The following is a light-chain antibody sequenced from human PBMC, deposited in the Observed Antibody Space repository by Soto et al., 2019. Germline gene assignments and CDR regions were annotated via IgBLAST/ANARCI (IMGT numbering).Light chain of an antibody. CDR2: GNS. V-gene: IGLV1-40*01. CDR3: QSYDSSMSVV. Sequence: QPVLTQPPSVSGAPGQRVTISCTGSSSNIGAGYDVHWYQQLPGTAPKLLIYGNSNRPSGVPERFSGSKSGTSASLAITGLKAEEEADYYRQSYDSSMSVVFGGGTKLTVL. J-gene: IGLJ2*01. CDR1: SSNIGAGYD.